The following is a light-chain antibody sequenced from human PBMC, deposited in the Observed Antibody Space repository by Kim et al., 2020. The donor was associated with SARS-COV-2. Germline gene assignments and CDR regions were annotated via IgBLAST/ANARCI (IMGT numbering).Light chain of an antibody. CDR3: QAWDSSTAV. Sequence: SVSPGQTASITCFGDKLGDNYVSWYQQRPGQSPVVVIYQDTNRPSGIPERFSGSNSGNTATLTISGAQAMDEADYYCQAWDSSTAVFGGGTKLTV. J-gene: IGLJ3*02. V-gene: IGLV3-1*01. CDR2: QDT. CDR1: KLGDNY.